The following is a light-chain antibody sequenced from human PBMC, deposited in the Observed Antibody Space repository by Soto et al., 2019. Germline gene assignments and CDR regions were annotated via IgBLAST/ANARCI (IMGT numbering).Light chain of an antibody. CDR3: SSYTSSSTLEV. V-gene: IGLV2-14*01. Sequence: SALNLPASVSGAPGQSLPISCTGNSSDFGGYNYVSWYQQHPGKAPKLMIYDVSNRPSGVSNRFSGSKSDNTASLTISGLQAEDEADYYCSSYTSSSTLEVFGTGTKVTVL. J-gene: IGLJ1*01. CDR1: SSDFGGYNY. CDR2: DVS.